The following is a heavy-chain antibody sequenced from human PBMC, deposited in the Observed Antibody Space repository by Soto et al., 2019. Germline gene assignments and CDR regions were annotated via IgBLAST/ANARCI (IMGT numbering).Heavy chain of an antibody. V-gene: IGHV3-74*01. Sequence: GGSLRLSCAVSGFTFSRHWMHWVRQVPGKGLVWVSRINPEETTINYADSVKGRFTISRDNAKNTLYLQMNSLRDEDTAVYYCSIDFHGFYGSWGQGSLVTVAS. CDR1: GFTFSRHW. CDR3: SIDFHGFYGS. J-gene: IGHJ5*02. D-gene: IGHD3-10*01. CDR2: INPEETTI.